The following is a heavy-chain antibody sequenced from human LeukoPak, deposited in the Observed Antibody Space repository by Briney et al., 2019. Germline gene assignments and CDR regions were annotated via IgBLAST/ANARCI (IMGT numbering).Heavy chain of an antibody. CDR2: INTSGGST. V-gene: IGHV3-23*01. J-gene: IGHJ6*03. CDR3: ARHGANYYYYYMDV. D-gene: IGHD3-16*01. CDR1: GFTFSSYG. Sequence: PGGSLRLSCAASGFTFSSYGMSWVRQAPGKGLEWVSAINTSGGSTYYADSVKGRFTISRDNSKNTVYLQMNSLRAEDTAVYYCARHGANYYYYYMDVWGKGTPVTVSS.